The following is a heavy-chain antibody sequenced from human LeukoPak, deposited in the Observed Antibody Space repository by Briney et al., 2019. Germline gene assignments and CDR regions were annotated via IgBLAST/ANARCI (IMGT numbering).Heavy chain of an antibody. V-gene: IGHV3-66*01. CDR2: IYSGGST. CDR1: GFTVGNNY. J-gene: IGHJ4*02. CDR3: ATGERMVRGDGVDY. Sequence: GGSLRLSCAASGFTVGNNYMSWVRQAPGKGLEWVSVIYSGGSTYYADSVKGRFTISRDNSKNTLYLQMNSLRAEDTAEYFCATGERMVRGDGVDYWGQGTLVTVSS. D-gene: IGHD3-10*01.